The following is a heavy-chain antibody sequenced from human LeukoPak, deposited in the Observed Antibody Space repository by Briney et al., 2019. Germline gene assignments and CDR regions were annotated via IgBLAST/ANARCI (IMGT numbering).Heavy chain of an antibody. CDR2: IYHSGST. CDR1: GGSISSGGYY. Sequence: SQTLSLTCTVSGGSISSGGYYWSWIRQPPGKGLEWIGYIYHSGSTYYNPSLKSRVTISVDRSRNQFSLKLSSVTAADAAVYYCARDGTRDGYNPFDYWGQGTLVTVSS. CDR3: ARDGTRDGYNPFDY. V-gene: IGHV4-30-2*01. J-gene: IGHJ4*02. D-gene: IGHD5-24*01.